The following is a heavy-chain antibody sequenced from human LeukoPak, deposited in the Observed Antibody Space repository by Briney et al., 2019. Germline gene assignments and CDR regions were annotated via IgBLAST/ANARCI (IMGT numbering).Heavy chain of an antibody. Sequence: PSETLSLTCAVYGGSFSGYYWSWIRQPPGKGLEWIGEINHSGSTNYNPSLKSRVTISVDTSKNQFSLKLSSVTAADTAVYYCARGRRAAVFDYWGQGTLVTVSS. CDR2: INHSGST. CDR1: GGSFSGYY. V-gene: IGHV4-34*01. D-gene: IGHD6-13*01. CDR3: ARGRRAAVFDY. J-gene: IGHJ4*02.